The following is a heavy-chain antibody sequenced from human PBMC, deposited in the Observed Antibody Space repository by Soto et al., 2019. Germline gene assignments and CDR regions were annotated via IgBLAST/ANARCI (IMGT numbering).Heavy chain of an antibody. J-gene: IGHJ4*01. V-gene: IGHV1-18*01. Sequence: ASVKVSCKASGYTFIRHGISWVRQAPGQGLEWMGWISGYNGGTKYAQKFQGRVTLTKDTSTTTVYMELRSLTSDDTAVYYCARDPSNTSGNNIYRDYWG. CDR2: ISGYNGGT. D-gene: IGHD2-15*01. CDR1: GYTFIRHG. CDR3: ARDPSNTSGNNIYRDY.